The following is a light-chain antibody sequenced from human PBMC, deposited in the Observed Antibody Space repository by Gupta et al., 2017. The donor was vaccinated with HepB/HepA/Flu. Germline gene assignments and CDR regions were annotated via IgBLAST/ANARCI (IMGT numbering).Light chain of an antibody. CDR2: DVS. V-gene: IGLV2-14*03. CDR1: SSDVGGHNY. J-gene: IGLJ2*01. Sequence: QSALTQPASVSVSPGQSITISCTGTSSDVGGHNYVSWYQQQPGTAPNLMNNDVSKRPAGVSNRFACSKAGTTAFPTISVLQAEEEAYYYCTSDTSSSAPGVFGGGTKLTVL. CDR3: TSDTSSSAPGV.